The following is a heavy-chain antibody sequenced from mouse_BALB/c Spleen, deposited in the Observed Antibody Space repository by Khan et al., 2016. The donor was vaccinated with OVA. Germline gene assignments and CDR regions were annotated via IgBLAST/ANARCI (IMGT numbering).Heavy chain of an antibody. CDR2: INPGSGNT. V-gene: IGHV1-77*01. CDR3: ARSGIGSFAY. CDR1: GYTFTDYY. D-gene: IGHD2-2*01. J-gene: IGHJ3*01. Sequence: QMQLEESGAELARPGASVKLSCKASGYTFTDYYINWVKQRTGQGLEWIGEINPGSGNTYYNEKFKDKATLTADKSSSTAFMQLNSLTSEDSSVYYCARSGIGSFAYWGQGTLVTVSA.